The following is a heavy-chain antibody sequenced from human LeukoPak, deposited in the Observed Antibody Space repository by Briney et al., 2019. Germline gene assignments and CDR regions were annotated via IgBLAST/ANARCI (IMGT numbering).Heavy chain of an antibody. J-gene: IGHJ4*02. D-gene: IGHD1-26*01. Sequence: GGSLRLSCAASGFTFSSYWMSWVRQAPGKGLEWVANIKQDGSEIYYVDSVKGRFTISRDNAKNSLYLQMNSLRAEDTAVYYCARDKIVGATHFNYWGQGTLVTVSS. V-gene: IGHV3-7*01. CDR3: ARDKIVGATHFNY. CDR2: IKQDGSEI. CDR1: GFTFSSYW.